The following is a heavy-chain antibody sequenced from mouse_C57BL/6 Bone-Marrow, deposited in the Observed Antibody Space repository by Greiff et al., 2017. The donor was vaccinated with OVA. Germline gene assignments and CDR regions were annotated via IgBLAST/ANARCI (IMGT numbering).Heavy chain of an antibody. V-gene: IGHV5-9*01. CDR3: ARRLLFAY. J-gene: IGHJ3*01. D-gene: IGHD2-3*01. Sequence: EVQLQQSGGGLVKPGGSLKLSCAASGFTFSSYTMSWVRQTPEKRLEWVATISGGGGNTYYPDSVKGRFTISRDNAKNTLYLQMSSLRSEDTALYYCARRLLFAYWGQGTLVTVSA. CDR2: ISGGGGNT. CDR1: GFTFSSYT.